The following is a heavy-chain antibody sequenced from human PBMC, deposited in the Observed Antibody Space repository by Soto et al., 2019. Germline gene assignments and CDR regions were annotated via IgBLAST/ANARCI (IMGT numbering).Heavy chain of an antibody. J-gene: IGHJ4*02. D-gene: IGHD3-10*01. V-gene: IGHV3-30-3*01. CDR1: GFTFSSYA. CDR2: ISYDGSNK. CDR3: ARARGGPMLRGLALDY. Sequence: GGSLRLSCAASGFTFSSYAMHWVRQAPGKGLEWVAVISYDGSNKYYADSVKGRFTISRDNSKNTLYLQMNSLRAEDTAVYYCARARGGPMLRGLALDYWGQGTLVTVSS.